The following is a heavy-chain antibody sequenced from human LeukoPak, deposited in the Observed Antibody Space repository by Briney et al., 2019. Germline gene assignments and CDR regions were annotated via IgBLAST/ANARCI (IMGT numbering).Heavy chain of an antibody. CDR3: ARVMVVNTFDY. CDR2: IKYDGSEK. CDR1: GFTFSNYW. J-gene: IGHJ4*02. D-gene: IGHD2-15*01. V-gene: IGHV3-7*01. Sequence: GGSLRLSCATSGFTFSNYWMNWVRQAPGKGLEWVASIKYDGSEKYYVDSVKGRFTISRGNAKNSLSLQMSSLRAEDTAVYYCARVMVVNTFDYWGQGTLVTVSS.